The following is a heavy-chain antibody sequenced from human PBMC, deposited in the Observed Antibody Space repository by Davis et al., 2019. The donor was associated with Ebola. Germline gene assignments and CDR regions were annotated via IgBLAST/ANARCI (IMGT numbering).Heavy chain of an antibody. CDR3: ARDKAQSYYGSPAYNYYYNGVDV. Sequence: SETLSLTCGVSGGFVSSGGYSWSWIRQPPGKGLEWIGHYYYTGTTHYNPSLKSRVTISVDTSKNQFSRKLSSVTAADTAVYFCARDKAQSYYGSPAYNYYYNGVDVWGQGTTVIVSS. J-gene: IGHJ6*02. CDR1: GGFVSSGGYS. CDR2: YYYTGTT. V-gene: IGHV4-30-4*07. D-gene: IGHD3-22*01.